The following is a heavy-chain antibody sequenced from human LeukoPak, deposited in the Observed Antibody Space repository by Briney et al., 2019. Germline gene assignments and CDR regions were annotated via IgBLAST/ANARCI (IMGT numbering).Heavy chain of an antibody. Sequence: SETLSLTCTVSGDSISTNYWAWIRQPPGKGLEWIGYVSYTGTSNYNPSLKSRVTISVDTSKNQFSLKLSSVTAADTAVYYCARGKRWYSSSWYYFDYWGQGTLVTVSS. J-gene: IGHJ4*02. D-gene: IGHD6-13*01. V-gene: IGHV4-59*12. CDR1: GDSISTNY. CDR3: ARGKRWYSSSWYYFDY. CDR2: VSYTGTS.